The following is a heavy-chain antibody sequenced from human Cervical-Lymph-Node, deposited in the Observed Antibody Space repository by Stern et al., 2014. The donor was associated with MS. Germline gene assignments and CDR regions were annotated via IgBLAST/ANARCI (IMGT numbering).Heavy chain of an antibody. CDR3: ARDLVDGRIGGPGSFDY. CDR1: GYTFTSDY. Sequence: VQLVQSGAEVKKPGASVKVSCKASGYTFTSDYMNWVRQAPGQGLEWMGIINPCDCSTSYAQNFQGRVTLTGDTSTSAVSMELTSLRSEDTAVYYCARDLVDGRIGGPGSFDYWGQGTLVTVSS. CDR2: INPCDCST. V-gene: IGHV1-46*03. D-gene: IGHD3-10*01. J-gene: IGHJ4*02.